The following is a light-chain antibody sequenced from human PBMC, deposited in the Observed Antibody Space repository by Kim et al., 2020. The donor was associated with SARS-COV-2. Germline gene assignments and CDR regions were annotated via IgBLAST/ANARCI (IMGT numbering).Light chain of an antibody. CDR3: QQYTYSRA. J-gene: IGKJ5*01. Sequence: EIVMTQSPAILSLSPGERATLSCRASQSISTYLAWYQQKPGQTPRVLIYAASARATGIPARFSGSGSKTEFTLTITNVQSEDFAVYYCQQYTYSRAFGQGTRLEIK. V-gene: IGKV3-15*01. CDR2: AAS. CDR1: QSISTY.